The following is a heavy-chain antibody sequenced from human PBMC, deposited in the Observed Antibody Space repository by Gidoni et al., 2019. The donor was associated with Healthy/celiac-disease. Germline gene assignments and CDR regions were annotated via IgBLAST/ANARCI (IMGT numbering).Heavy chain of an antibody. CDR2: ISGSGGST. Sequence: EVQLLESGGGLVQPGGSLRLSCAASGFTFRSYAMSWVRQAPGKGLEWVSAISGSGGSTYYADSVKGRFTISRDNSKNTLYLQMNSLRAEDTAVYYCATFQLKSPTSPGGYGSGSPGVYWGQGTLVTVSS. D-gene: IGHD3-10*01. V-gene: IGHV3-23*01. J-gene: IGHJ4*02. CDR1: GFTFRSYA. CDR3: ATFQLKSPTSPGGYGSGSPGVY.